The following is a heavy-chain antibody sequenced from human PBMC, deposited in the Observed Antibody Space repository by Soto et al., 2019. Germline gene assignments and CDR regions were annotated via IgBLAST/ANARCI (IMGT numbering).Heavy chain of an antibody. CDR1: GGSFSGYY. D-gene: IGHD4-4*01. CDR3: AQTTVSYYYYGMDV. J-gene: IGHJ6*02. V-gene: IGHV4-34*01. Sequence: SETLSLTCAVYGGSFSGYYWSWIRQPPGKGLEWIGEINHSGSTNYNPSLKSRVTISVDTSKNQFSLKLSSVTAADTAVYYCAQTTVSYYYYGMDVWGQGTTVTVSS. CDR2: INHSGST.